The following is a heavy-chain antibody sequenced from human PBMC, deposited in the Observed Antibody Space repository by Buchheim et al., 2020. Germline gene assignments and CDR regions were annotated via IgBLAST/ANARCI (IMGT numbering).Heavy chain of an antibody. V-gene: IGHV3-7*01. CDR3: TASYGMDV. CDR1: GFTFSRHW. Sequence: EVQLVESGGGLVQPGGSLRLSCAASGFTFSRHWMSWVRQAPGKGLEWVANIKQDGSEKYYVASVKGRFTISSDNAKNSLYLQMNSLRADDTAVYYWTASYGMDVWGQGTT. CDR2: IKQDGSEK. J-gene: IGHJ6*02.